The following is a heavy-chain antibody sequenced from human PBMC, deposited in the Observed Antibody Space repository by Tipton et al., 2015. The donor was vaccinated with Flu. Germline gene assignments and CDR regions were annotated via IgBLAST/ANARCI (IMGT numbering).Heavy chain of an antibody. D-gene: IGHD3-9*01. CDR2: IHSGGGT. CDR3: ARVKSSGLDYYSGMDV. Sequence: SLRLSCAASAFSVSSSFMSWVRQAPGKGLEWVSVIHSGGGTYYADSVKGRFTLLRESSKNTMYLQMDSLRAEDTAVYYCARVKSSGLDYYSGMDVWGQGTTVTVS. CDR1: AFSVSSSF. V-gene: IGHV3-53*01. J-gene: IGHJ6*02.